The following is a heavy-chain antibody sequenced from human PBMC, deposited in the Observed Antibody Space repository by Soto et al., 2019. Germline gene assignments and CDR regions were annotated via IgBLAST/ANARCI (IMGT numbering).Heavy chain of an antibody. CDR3: TTDLSRVAGDYYYYGMDV. CDR1: GGSFSGYY. V-gene: IGHV4-34*01. Sequence: PSETLSLTCAVYGGSFSGYYWSWIRQPPGKGLEWIGEINHSGSTNYNPSLKSRVTISVDTSKNQFSLKLSSVTAADTAVYYCTTDLSRVAGDYYYYGMDVWGQGTTVTVSS. D-gene: IGHD6-19*01. CDR2: INHSGST. J-gene: IGHJ6*02.